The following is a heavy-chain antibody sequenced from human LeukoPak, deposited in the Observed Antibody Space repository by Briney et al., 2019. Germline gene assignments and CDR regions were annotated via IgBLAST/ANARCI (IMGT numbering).Heavy chain of an antibody. CDR1: GFTFSSYW. J-gene: IGHJ6*02. CDR3: ARGGPVGGYNLYGMDV. CDR2: IKQDGSEK. V-gene: IGHV3-7*03. Sequence: GGSLRLSCAASGFTFSSYWMSWVRQAPGKGLEWVANIKQDGSEKYYVDSVKGRFTISRDNAKNSLYLQMNSLRAEDTAVYYCARGGPVGGYNLYGMDVWGQGTTVTVSS. D-gene: IGHD5-24*01.